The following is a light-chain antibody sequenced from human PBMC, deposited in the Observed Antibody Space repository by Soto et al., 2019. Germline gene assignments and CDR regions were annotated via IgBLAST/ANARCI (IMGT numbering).Light chain of an antibody. J-gene: IGLJ2*01. CDR3: SSYASSNTQV. CDR1: SSDVGGYNY. V-gene: IGLV2-14*03. CDR2: DVS. Sequence: QSALTQPVSVSGSPGQSITVSCIGTSSDVGGYNYVSWYQQHPGKAPKLMIHDVSNRPSGVSNRFSGSKSGNTASLTISGLQDEDEAYYYCSSYASSNTQVFGGGTKLTVL.